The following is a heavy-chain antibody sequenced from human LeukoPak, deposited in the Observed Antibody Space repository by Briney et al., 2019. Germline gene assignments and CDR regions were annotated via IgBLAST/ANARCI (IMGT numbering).Heavy chain of an antibody. V-gene: IGHV1-8*03. CDR2: MNPNSGNT. CDR1: GYTFTSYD. D-gene: IGHD1-26*01. CDR3: ARGASTVGARPDDAFDI. Sequence: ASVKVSCKASGYTFTSYDINWVRQATGQGLEWMGWMNPNSGNTGYAQKFQGRVTITRNTSISTAYMELSSLRSEDTAVYYCARGASTVGARPDDAFDIWGQGTMVTVSS. J-gene: IGHJ3*02.